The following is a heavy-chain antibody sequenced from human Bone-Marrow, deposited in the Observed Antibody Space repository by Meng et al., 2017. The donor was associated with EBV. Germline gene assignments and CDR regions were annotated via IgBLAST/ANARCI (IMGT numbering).Heavy chain of an antibody. CDR2: IYHTGST. J-gene: IGHJ4*02. D-gene: IGHD2-21*01. V-gene: IGHV4-4*02. Sequence: QVQLQEPRPVLVKPSGTLSLTCAVSGASISSNNWWSWVRQPPGKGLEWIGEIYHTGSTNYNPSLKSRVTISVDRSKNQLSLKVRSVTAADTAVYYCARRALAGDVSVYFDYWDQGTLVTVSS. CDR3: ARRALAGDVSVYFDY. CDR1: GASISSNNW.